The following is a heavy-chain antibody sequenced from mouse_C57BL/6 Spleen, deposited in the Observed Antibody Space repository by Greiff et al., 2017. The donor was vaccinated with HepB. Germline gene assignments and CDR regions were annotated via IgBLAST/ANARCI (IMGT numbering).Heavy chain of an antibody. D-gene: IGHD2-4*01. Sequence: QVQLQQSGPGLVAPSQSLSITCTVSGFSLTSYAISWVRQPPGKGLEWLGVIWTGGGTNYNSALKSRLSISKDNSKSQVFLKMNSLQTDDTARYYCARIPYDYDQGNYFDYWGQGTTLTVSS. J-gene: IGHJ2*01. CDR3: ARIPYDYDQGNYFDY. CDR1: GFSLTSYA. CDR2: IWTGGGT. V-gene: IGHV2-9-1*01.